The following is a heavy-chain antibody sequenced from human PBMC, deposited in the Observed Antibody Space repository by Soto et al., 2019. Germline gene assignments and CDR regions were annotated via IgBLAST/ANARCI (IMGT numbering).Heavy chain of an antibody. J-gene: IGHJ6*02. D-gene: IGHD6-13*01. V-gene: IGHV4-59*01. CDR2: IYYSGST. CDR1: GGSISSYY. CDR3: ASHSSSWYSGKGPHYYGMDV. Sequence: PSETLSLTCTVSGGSISSYYWSWIRQPPGKGLEWIGYIYYSGSTNCNPSLKSRVTISVDTSKNQFSLKLSSVTAADTAVYYCASHSSSWYSGKGPHYYGMDVWGQGTTVTVSS.